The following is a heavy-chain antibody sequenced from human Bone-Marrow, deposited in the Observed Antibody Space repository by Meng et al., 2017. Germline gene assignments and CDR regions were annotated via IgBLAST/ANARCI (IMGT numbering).Heavy chain of an antibody. D-gene: IGHD3-10*01. V-gene: IGHV3-7*03. CDR2: VKKDESVK. CDR1: GFTFSDYW. Sequence: GESLKISCVASGFTFSDYWMTWVRQAPGKGLEWVANVKKDESVKHYVDSVKGRFTIFRDNAKNSLYLQMNSLRAEDTAVYYCAKSPELFRYAHFDYWGQGTLVTVSS. CDR3: AKSPELFRYAHFDY. J-gene: IGHJ4*02.